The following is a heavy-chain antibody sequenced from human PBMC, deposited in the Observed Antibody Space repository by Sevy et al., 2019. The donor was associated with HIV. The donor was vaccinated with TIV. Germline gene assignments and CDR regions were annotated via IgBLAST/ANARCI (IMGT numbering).Heavy chain of an antibody. Sequence: GGSLRLSCAASGFTFSSYSMNWVRQAPGKGLEWVSSISSSSSYIYYADSVKGRFTISRDNAKNSLYLQMNSLRAEDTAVYYCARDEEYQLLVGFFYYYYGMDVWGQGTTVTVSS. CDR1: GFTFSSYS. V-gene: IGHV3-21*01. CDR3: ARDEEYQLLVGFFYYYYGMDV. D-gene: IGHD2-2*01. CDR2: ISSSSSYI. J-gene: IGHJ6*02.